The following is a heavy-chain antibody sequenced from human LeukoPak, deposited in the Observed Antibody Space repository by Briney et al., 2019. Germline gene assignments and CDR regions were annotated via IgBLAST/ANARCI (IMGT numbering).Heavy chain of an antibody. J-gene: IGHJ4*02. D-gene: IGHD2-15*01. Sequence: ASVKVSCKASGGTFSSYAISWVRQAPGQGLEWMGRIIPILGIANYAQKFQGRVTITADKSTSTAYMELSSLRSEDTAVYYCARDHCSGGSCYLIDYWGQGTLVTVSS. CDR3: ARDHCSGGSCYLIDY. CDR1: GGTFSSYA. V-gene: IGHV1-69*04. CDR2: IIPILGIA.